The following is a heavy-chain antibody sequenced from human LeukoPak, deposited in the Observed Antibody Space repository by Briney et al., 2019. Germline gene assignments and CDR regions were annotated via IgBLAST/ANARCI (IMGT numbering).Heavy chain of an antibody. CDR1: GGSINTYY. Sequence: SETQSLTCTVSGGSINTYYWSWIRQPPGKGLEWIGYVHYSGTTEYNPSLKSRVTISIDTSKNQFSLKLTSVTAADTAVYYCVGGGQWLAFDYWGQGTLVTDSS. D-gene: IGHD6-19*01. CDR3: VGGGQWLAFDY. V-gene: IGHV4-59*03. J-gene: IGHJ4*02. CDR2: VHYSGTT.